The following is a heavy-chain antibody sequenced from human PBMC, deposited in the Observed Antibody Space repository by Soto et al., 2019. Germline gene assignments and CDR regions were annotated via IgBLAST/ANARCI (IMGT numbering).Heavy chain of an antibody. V-gene: IGHV1-18*01. J-gene: IGHJ4*02. D-gene: IGHD2-21*02. CDR3: ARDLPHCGGDCYSGPLDY. CDR2: ISAYNGNT. Sequence: ASVKVSCKASGYTFTSYGISWVRQAPGQGLEWMGWISAYNGNTNYAQKLQGRVTMTTDTSTSTAYMELRSLRSDDTAVYYCARDLPHCGGDCYSGPLDYWGQGTLVTVSA. CDR1: GYTFTSYG.